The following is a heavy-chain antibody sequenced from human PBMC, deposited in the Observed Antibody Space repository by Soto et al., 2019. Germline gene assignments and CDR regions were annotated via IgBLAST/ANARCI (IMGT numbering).Heavy chain of an antibody. J-gene: IGHJ6*02. CDR1: GFTFSSYG. D-gene: IGHD2-15*01. CDR2: ISYDGSNK. Sequence: GGSLRLSCAASGFTFSSYGMHWVRQAPGKGLEWVAVISYDGSNKYYADSVKGRFTISRDNSKNTLYLQMNSLRAEDTAVYYCAKDRGYCSGGSCYGMDVWGQGTTVTVS. V-gene: IGHV3-30*18. CDR3: AKDRGYCSGGSCYGMDV.